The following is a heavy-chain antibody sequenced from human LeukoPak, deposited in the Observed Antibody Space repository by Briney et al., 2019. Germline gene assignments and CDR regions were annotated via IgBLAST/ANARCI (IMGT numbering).Heavy chain of an antibody. Sequence: SETLSLTCTVSGGSISSYCWSWIRQPPGKGLEWIGYIYYSGSTNYNPSLKSRVTISVDTSKNQFSLKLSSVTAADTAVYYCASGTGYWYFDLWGRGTLVTVSS. D-gene: IGHD1-1*01. CDR3: ASGTGYWYFDL. V-gene: IGHV4-59*01. CDR1: GGSISSYC. CDR2: IYYSGST. J-gene: IGHJ2*01.